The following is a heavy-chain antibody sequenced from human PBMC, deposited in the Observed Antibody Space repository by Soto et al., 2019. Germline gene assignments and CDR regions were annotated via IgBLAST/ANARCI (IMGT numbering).Heavy chain of an antibody. J-gene: IGHJ4*02. CDR3: ARTIYCSGGSCYLGYFDY. Sequence: SETLSLTCTVSGGSISSYYWTWIRQPPGKGLEWIGYIYYSGSTNYNPSLKSRVTISVDTSKNQFSLKLSSVTAADTAVYYCARTIYCSGGSCYLGYFDYWGQGTLVTVSS. D-gene: IGHD2-15*01. V-gene: IGHV4-59*08. CDR2: IYYSGST. CDR1: GGSISSYY.